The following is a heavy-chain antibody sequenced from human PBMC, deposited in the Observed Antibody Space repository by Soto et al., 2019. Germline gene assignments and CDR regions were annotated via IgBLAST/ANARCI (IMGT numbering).Heavy chain of an antibody. CDR1: GGSTHSYY. Sequence: QVQLQESGPGLVKPSETLSLTCTVSGGSTHSYYWACIRQPPGKGLEWMGYVYYNGDTNYNTSLKSRVTISVDAAKNQFSLKLTSVTPADKAVYYCARGHGHGGSSFDFWGQGTLVTVSS. V-gene: IGHV4-59*01. CDR2: VYYNGDT. D-gene: IGHD2-15*01. CDR3: ARGHGHGGSSFDF. J-gene: IGHJ4*02.